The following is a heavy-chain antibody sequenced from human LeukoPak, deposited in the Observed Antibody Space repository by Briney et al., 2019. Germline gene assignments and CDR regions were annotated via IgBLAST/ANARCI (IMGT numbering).Heavy chain of an antibody. CDR1: GGSISSYY. Sequence: SETLSLTCTVSGGSISSYYWSWIRQPPGKGLEWIGEINHSGSTNYNPSLKSRVTISVDTSKNQFSLKLSSVTAADTAVYYCARAGRLLLWFGELSPKGDAFDIWGQGTMVTVSS. V-gene: IGHV4-34*01. J-gene: IGHJ3*02. CDR3: ARAGRLLLWFGELSPKGDAFDI. CDR2: INHSGST. D-gene: IGHD3-10*01.